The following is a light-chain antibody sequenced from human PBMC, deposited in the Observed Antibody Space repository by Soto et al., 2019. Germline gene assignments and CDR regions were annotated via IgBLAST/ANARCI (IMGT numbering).Light chain of an antibody. Sequence: DIVMTQSPDSLAVSLGERATINCKSSQSVLYSSNNKNYLAWYQQKPGQPPKLLIYWASTRDSGVPDRFSGSGSGTDFTLTISSLQAADLALYYCQQSYTTPYTYGQGTKLEIE. CDR1: QSVLYSSNNKNY. V-gene: IGKV4-1*01. CDR2: WAS. J-gene: IGKJ2*01. CDR3: QQSYTTPYT.